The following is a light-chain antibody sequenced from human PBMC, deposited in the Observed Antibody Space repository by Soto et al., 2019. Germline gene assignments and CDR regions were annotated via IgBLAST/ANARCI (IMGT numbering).Light chain of an antibody. J-gene: IGKJ1*01. CDR2: AAS. CDR3: QQYHNYPRT. CDR1: QSIDNY. V-gene: IGKV1-39*01. Sequence: DIQMTQSPSSLSASVGDRVTITCRTSQSIDNYLNWYQQKPGKAPKLLMFAASTLQSGVPSRFSGSGSETDFTLTISNLQPDDFATYFCQQYHNYPRTFGQGTKVEIK.